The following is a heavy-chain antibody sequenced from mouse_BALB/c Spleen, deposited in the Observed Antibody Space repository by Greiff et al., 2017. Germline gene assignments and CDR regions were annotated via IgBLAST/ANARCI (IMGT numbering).Heavy chain of an antibody. Sequence: EVQLQQSGPGLVKPSQSLSLTCTVTGYSITSDYAWNWIRQFPGNKLEWMGYISYSGSTSYNPSLKSRISITRDTSKNQFFLQLNSVTTEDTATYYCARSGYYGSSLWYFDVWGAGTTVTVSS. J-gene: IGHJ1*01. D-gene: IGHD1-1*01. CDR2: ISYSGST. V-gene: IGHV3-2*02. CDR3: ARSGYYGSSLWYFDV. CDR1: GYSITSDYA.